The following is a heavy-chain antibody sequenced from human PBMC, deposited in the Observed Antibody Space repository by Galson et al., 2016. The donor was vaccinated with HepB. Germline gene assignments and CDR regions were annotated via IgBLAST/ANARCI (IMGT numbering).Heavy chain of an antibody. J-gene: IGHJ4*02. V-gene: IGHV3-30*04. Sequence: SLRLSCAASGFSLSNHAMDWVRQAPGKGLEWVSIISSDGNTEYYTDSVKGRFTISRDNSQNTLFLHMSSLRPEDTAVYYCASQWVAVDYWGRGTLVTVSS. D-gene: IGHD2-15*01. CDR3: ASQWVAVDY. CDR1: GFSLSNHA. CDR2: ISSDGNTE.